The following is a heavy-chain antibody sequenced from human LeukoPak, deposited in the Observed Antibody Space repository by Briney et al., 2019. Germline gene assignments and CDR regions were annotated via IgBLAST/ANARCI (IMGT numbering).Heavy chain of an antibody. Sequence: SETLSLTCTVSGGSISSSSYYWGWLRQPPGKGLEWIGSIYYSRSTYSNPSLKSRVTISVDTTKNQFSLKLSSVPAAETAVYYCARLWVHIVGVTAFPSAFDIWGQGAMVTVSS. V-gene: IGHV4-39*01. D-gene: IGHD2-21*02. J-gene: IGHJ3*02. CDR3: ARLWVHIVGVTAFPSAFDI. CDR1: GGSISSSSYY. CDR2: IYYSRST.